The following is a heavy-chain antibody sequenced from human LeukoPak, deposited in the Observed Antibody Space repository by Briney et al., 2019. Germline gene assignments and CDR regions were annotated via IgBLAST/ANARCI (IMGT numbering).Heavy chain of an antibody. CDR3: AELGITMIGGV. CDR1: GFTFSDYY. D-gene: IGHD3-10*02. V-gene: IGHV3-11*04. CDR2: IGSSASSTI. Sequence: GGSLRLSCAASGFTFSDYYMSWIRQAPGKGLEWVSYIGSSASSTIYYADSVKGRFTISRDNAKNSLYLQMNSLRAEDTAVYYCAELGITMIGGVWGKGTTVTISS. J-gene: IGHJ6*04.